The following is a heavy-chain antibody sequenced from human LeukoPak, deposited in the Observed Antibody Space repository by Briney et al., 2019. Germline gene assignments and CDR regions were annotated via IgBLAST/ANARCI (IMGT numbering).Heavy chain of an antibody. CDR2: ISGRGGST. J-gene: IGHJ4*02. V-gene: IGHV3-23*01. CDR3: AKDDLVVPFDY. CDR1: GFTFSSYA. D-gene: IGHD2-2*01. Sequence: GGSLRLSCAASGFTFSSYAMSWVRQAPGKGLEWVSAISGRGGSTYYADSVRGRFTISRDNSKNTLYLQMNSLRAEDTAVYYCAKDDLVVPFDYWGQGTLVTVSS.